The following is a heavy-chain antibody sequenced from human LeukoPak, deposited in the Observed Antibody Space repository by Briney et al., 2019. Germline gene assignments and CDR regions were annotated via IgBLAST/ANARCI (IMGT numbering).Heavy chain of an antibody. Sequence: ASVKVSCKASGYTFISYYMHWVRQAPGQGLEWMGIINPSGGSTSYAQKFQGRVTMTRDMSTSTVYMELSSLRSEDTAVYYCARAGYGSGSSKTNYYYYYMDVWGKGTTVTVSS. CDR3: ARAGYGSGSSKTNYYYYYMDV. CDR2: INPSGGST. J-gene: IGHJ6*03. CDR1: GYTFISYY. V-gene: IGHV1-46*01. D-gene: IGHD3-10*01.